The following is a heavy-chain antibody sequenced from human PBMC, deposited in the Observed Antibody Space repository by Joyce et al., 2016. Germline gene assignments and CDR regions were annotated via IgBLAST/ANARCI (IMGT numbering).Heavy chain of an antibody. V-gene: IGHV1-18*01. CDR1: GYTFISYP. Sequence: QVQLVQSGGEVKKPGASVKFSCKASGYTFISYPISCVRQAPGQGLEWMGWITACSGDTKYAQKLQGRVTMTTDTSTNTAYMDLRRLSSDDTAVYYCAVGSIYRDAFDVWGQGTMVTVSS. CDR2: ITACSGDT. J-gene: IGHJ3*01. D-gene: IGHD3-9*01. CDR3: AVGSIYRDAFDV.